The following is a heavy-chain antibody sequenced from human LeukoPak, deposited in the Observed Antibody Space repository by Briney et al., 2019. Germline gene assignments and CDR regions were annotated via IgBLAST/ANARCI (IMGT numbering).Heavy chain of an antibody. CDR2: ISYEGSKT. Sequence: GGSLRLSCAASGFTFGSYIMHWVRQAPGEGLEWVGLISYEGSKTYYADSVKGRITISRDNSKNTLYLQVNSLRREDAAVYYCTRGSHYKMSRKGFDYWGQGILVTVSS. CDR3: TRGSHYKMSRKGFDY. J-gene: IGHJ4*02. CDR1: GFTFGSYI. D-gene: IGHD4-11*01. V-gene: IGHV3-30-3*01.